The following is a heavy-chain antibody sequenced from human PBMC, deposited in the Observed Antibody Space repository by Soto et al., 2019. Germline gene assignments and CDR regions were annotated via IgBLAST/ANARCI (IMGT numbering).Heavy chain of an antibody. CDR2: ISWNSGSI. J-gene: IGHJ5*02. CDR3: AKDSHSGWFQYNWFDP. CDR1: GFTFDDYA. Sequence: GGSLRLSCAASGFTFDDYAMHWVRQAPGKGLEWVSGISWNSGSIGYADSVKGRFTISRDNAKNSLYLQMNSLRAADTALYYCAKDSHSGWFQYNWFDPWGQGTLVTVSS. V-gene: IGHV3-9*01. D-gene: IGHD6-19*01.